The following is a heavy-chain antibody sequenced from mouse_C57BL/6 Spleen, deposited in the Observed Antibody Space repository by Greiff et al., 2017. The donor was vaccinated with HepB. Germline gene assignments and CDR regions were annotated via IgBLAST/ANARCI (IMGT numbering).Heavy chain of an antibody. D-gene: IGHD2-2*01. CDR1: GYAFSSSW. CDR3: ARSSYGYDGYFDY. V-gene: IGHV1-82*01. Sequence: QVQLKQSGPELVKPGASVKISCKASGYAFSSSWMNWVKQRPGKGLEWIGRIYPGDGDTNYNGKFKGKATLTADKSSSTAYMQLSSLTSEDSAVYFCARSSYGYDGYFDYWGQGTTLTVSS. J-gene: IGHJ2*01. CDR2: IYPGDGDT.